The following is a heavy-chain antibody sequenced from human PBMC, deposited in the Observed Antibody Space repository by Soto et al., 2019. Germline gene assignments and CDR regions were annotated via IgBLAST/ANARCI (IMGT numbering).Heavy chain of an antibody. CDR2: IYYSGST. D-gene: IGHD1-26*01. CDR1: GGSISSSSYY. J-gene: IGHJ5*02. Sequence: SETLSLTCTVSGGSISSSSYYWDWIRQPPGKGLEWIGSIYYSGSTYYNPSLKSRVTISVDTSKNQFSLKLSSVTAADTAVYYCARLAVFGSYEDWFDPWGQGTLVTVSS. V-gene: IGHV4-39*01. CDR3: ARLAVFGSYEDWFDP.